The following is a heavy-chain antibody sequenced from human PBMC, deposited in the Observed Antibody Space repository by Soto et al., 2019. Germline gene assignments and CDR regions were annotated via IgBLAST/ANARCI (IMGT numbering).Heavy chain of an antibody. CDR2: IYYSGST. V-gene: IGHV4-39*01. CDR3: ARGLEEGTYYDYIWGSSGIAQFDY. J-gene: IGHJ4*02. CDR1: GGSISSSSYY. Sequence: ETLSLTCTVSGGSISSSSYYWGWIRQPPGKGLEWIGSIYYSGSTYYNPSLKSRVTISVDTSKNQFSLKLSSVTAADTAVYYCARGLEEGTYYDYIWGSSGIAQFDYWGQGTLVTVSS. D-gene: IGHD3-16*01.